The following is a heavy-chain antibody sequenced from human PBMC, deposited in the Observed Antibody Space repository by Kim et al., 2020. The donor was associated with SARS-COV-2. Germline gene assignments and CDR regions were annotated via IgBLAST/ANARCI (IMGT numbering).Heavy chain of an antibody. CDR1: GDSVSSSSTG. Sequence: SQTLSLTGAISGDSVSSSSTGWNWIRQSPSRGVEWLGRTYYGSRWTSDYAPSVRSRITINPDTSKNLLTLQLISVTPEDKAVYYGARGYLNTGVDYWGQGTLVTVSS. J-gene: IGHJ4*02. CDR2: TYYGSRWTS. D-gene: IGHD2-15*01. CDR3: ARGYLNTGVDY. V-gene: IGHV6-1*01.